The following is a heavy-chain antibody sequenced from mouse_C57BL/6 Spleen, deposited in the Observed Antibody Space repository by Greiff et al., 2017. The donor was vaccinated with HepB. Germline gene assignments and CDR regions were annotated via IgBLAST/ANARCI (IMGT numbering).Heavy chain of an antibody. CDR3: ARDYDYAWFAY. Sequence: VQLQQSGPELVKPGASVKMSCKASGYTFTDYNMHWVKQSHGKSLEWIGYINPNNGGTSYNQKFKGKATLTVNKSSSTAYMALRSLTSEDSAVYYCARDYDYAWFAYWGQGTLVTVSA. J-gene: IGHJ3*01. D-gene: IGHD2-4*01. CDR2: INPNNGGT. CDR1: GYTFTDYN. V-gene: IGHV1-22*01.